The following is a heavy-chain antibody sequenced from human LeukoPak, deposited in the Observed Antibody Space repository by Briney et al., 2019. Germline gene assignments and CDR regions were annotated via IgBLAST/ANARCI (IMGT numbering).Heavy chain of an antibody. CDR3: ARDLEGSGSFYRPSYDY. V-gene: IGHV3-21*01. CDR1: GFTFSSYS. Sequence: PGGSLRLSCAASGFTFSSYSMNWVRQALGKGLEWVSSISSSSSYIYYADSVKGRFTISRDNAKNSLYLQMNSLRAEDTAVYYCARDLEGSGSFYRPSYDYWGQGTLVTVSS. CDR2: ISSSSSYI. J-gene: IGHJ4*02. D-gene: IGHD3-10*01.